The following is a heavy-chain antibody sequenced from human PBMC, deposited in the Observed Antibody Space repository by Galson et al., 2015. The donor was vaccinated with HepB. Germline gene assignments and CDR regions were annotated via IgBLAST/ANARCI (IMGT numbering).Heavy chain of an antibody. CDR2: INARNGDT. CDR1: GFTFTNSY. D-gene: IGHD3-10*01. CDR3: AKDSSTALYYCAKALGSHAFDI. Sequence: SVKVSCKASGFTFTNSYMHWVRQALGQGLEWMGVINARNGDTTYAQRFRGRFTMTRDTSTSTLFMELDSLRTDDTAVYYCAKDSSTALYYCAKALGSHAFDIWGQGTMVTVSS. V-gene: IGHV1-46*01. J-gene: IGHJ3*02.